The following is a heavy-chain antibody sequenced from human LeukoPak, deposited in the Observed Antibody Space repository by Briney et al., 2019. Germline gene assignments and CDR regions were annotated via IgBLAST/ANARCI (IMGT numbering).Heavy chain of an antibody. V-gene: IGHV1-69*01. CDR2: IIPIFSTA. CDR1: GGTFSSYA. D-gene: IGHD2-15*01. CDR3: ATLGYCSGGSCYTVDY. Sequence: SVKVSCKASGGTFSSYAISWVRQAPGQGLEWMGGIIPIFSTANYAQKFQGRVTITADESTSTAYMELSSLRSEDTAVYYCATLGYCSGGSCYTVDYWGQGTLVTVSS. J-gene: IGHJ4*02.